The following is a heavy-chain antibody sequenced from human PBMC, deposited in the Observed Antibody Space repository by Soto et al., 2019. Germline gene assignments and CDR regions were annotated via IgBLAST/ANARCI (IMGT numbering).Heavy chain of an antibody. J-gene: IGHJ6*02. CDR3: ARPHYDYVWGSYPKRDYYYGMDV. Sequence: QLQLQESGPGLVKPSETLSLTCTVSGGSISSSSYYWGWIRQPPGKGLEWIGSIYYSGSTYYNPSLKSRVTISVDTSKNQFSLKLSSVTAADTAVYYCARPHYDYVWGSYPKRDYYYGMDVWGQGTTVTVSS. V-gene: IGHV4-39*01. CDR1: GGSISSSSYY. CDR2: IYYSGST. D-gene: IGHD3-16*02.